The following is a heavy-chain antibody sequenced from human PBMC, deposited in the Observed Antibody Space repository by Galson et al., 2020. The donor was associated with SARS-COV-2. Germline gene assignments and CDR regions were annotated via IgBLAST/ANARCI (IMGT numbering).Heavy chain of an antibody. J-gene: IGHJ4*02. D-gene: IGHD2-15*01. CDR3: GGGPPATDY. V-gene: IGHV3-30*02. CDR1: GFTFNEHD. Sequence: GGSLRLSCAASGFTFNEHDMHWVRQAPGKGLEWLAFVRFDGHNKFYSDSVRGRFTISRDNSKNTLHLHMSSLRVEDTAVYYCGGGPPATDYWGQGALVTVSS. CDR2: VRFDGHNK.